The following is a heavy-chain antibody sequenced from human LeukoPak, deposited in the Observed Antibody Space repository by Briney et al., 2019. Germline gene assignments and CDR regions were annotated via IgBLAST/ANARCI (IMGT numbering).Heavy chain of an antibody. J-gene: IGHJ4*02. V-gene: IGHV3-48*01. CDR1: GFTFSTYS. CDR2: ISDSSSTI. Sequence: GGSLRLSCAASGFTFSTYSMNWARQAPGKGLEWVSYISDSSSTIYYADSVKGRFTISRDNAKNSLYLQMHTLRAEDTAVYYCARDLTSSWYGFDYWGQGTLVTVSS. D-gene: IGHD6-13*01. CDR3: ARDLTSSWYGFDY.